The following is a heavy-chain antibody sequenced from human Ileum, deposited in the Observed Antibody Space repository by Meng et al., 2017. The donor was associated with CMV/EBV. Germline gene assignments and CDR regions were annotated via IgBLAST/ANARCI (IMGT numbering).Heavy chain of an antibody. Sequence: GESLKISCAASGFTFSSYGMHWVRQAPGKGLEWVAFIRYEGSNKYYADSVKGRFTISRDNSTNTLYRQMNSLRAEDTAVYYCATNGGGELRDAFDIWGQGIIV. CDR3: ATNGGGELRDAFDI. V-gene: IGHV3-30*02. J-gene: IGHJ3*02. D-gene: IGHD1-26*01. CDR2: IRYEGSNK. CDR1: GFTFSSYG.